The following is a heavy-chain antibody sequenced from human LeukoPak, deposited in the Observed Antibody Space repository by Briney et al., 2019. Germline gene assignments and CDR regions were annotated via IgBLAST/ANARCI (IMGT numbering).Heavy chain of an antibody. CDR1: GGSISSYY. D-gene: IGHD3-9*01. Sequence: SETLSLTCTVSGGSISSYYWSWIRQPPGKGLEWIGYIYYSGSTNYNPSLESRVTISVDTSKNQFSLKLSSVTAADTAVYYCATHYDILTGYLNWGQGTLVTVSS. CDR2: IYYSGST. J-gene: IGHJ4*02. V-gene: IGHV4-59*08. CDR3: ATHYDILTGYLN.